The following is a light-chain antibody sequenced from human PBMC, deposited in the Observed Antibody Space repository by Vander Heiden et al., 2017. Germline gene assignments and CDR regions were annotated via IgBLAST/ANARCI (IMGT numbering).Light chain of an antibody. J-gene: IGLJ3*02. CDR1: SSNIGAGYD. V-gene: IGLV1-40*01. Sequence: QSVLTPPPSVSGAPGQRVTIPCTGSSSNIGAGYDVHWYQQLPGTAPKLLIYGNSNRPSGVPDRFSGSKSGTSASLAITGLQAEDEADYYCQSYDSSLSGSVFGGRTKLTVL. CDR3: QSYDSSLSGSV. CDR2: GNS.